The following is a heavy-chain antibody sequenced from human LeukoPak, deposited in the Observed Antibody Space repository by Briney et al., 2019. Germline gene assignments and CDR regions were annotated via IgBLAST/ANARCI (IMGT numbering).Heavy chain of an antibody. CDR2: ISSEGSVQ. V-gene: IGHV3-30*18. CDR1: GFIFRNYG. Sequence: GGSLRLACEASGFIFRNYGMHWVRQAPGEGLEWVAVISSEGSVQWYADSVRGRFTISRDQFKNTLYLQMNRLRADDTAVYYCTKEGLGSGSSFSGWFDPWGQGTLVTVSS. CDR3: TKEGLGSGSSFSGWFDP. J-gene: IGHJ5*02. D-gene: IGHD3-10*01.